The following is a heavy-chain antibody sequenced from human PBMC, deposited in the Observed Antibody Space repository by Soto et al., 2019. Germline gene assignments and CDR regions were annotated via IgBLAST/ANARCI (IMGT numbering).Heavy chain of an antibody. V-gene: IGHV1-2*04. CDR1: GYTFTGYY. J-gene: IGHJ3*02. D-gene: IGHD3-22*01. CDR2: INPNSGGT. Sequence: ASVKVSCKASGYTFTGYYMHWVRQAPGQGLEWMGWINPNSGGTNYAQKFQGWVTMTRDTSISTAYMELSRLRSDDTAVYYCASSRKYYYDSSGNDAFDIWGQGTVVTVSS. CDR3: ASSRKYYYDSSGNDAFDI.